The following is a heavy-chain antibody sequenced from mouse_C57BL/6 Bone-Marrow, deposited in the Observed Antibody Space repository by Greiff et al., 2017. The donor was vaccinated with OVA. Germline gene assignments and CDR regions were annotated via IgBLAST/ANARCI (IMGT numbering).Heavy chain of an antibody. D-gene: IGHD6-2*01. CDR3: ARHGGVSPWFAY. V-gene: IGHV5-12*01. Sequence: EVKLMESGGGLVQPGGPLKLSCAASGFTFSDYYMYWVRQTPEKRLEWVAYISNGGGSTYYPDTVKGRFTISRDNAKNTLYLQMSRLKSEDTAMYYCARHGGVSPWFAYWGQGTLVTVSA. CDR2: ISNGGGST. CDR1: GFTFSDYY. J-gene: IGHJ3*01.